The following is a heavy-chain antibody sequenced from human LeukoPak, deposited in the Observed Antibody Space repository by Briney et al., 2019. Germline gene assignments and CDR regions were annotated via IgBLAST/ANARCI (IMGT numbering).Heavy chain of an antibody. D-gene: IGHD2-2*01. Sequence: GGSLRLSCAASGFTFSSYEMNWVRQAPGKGLEWVSYISSSGSTIYYADSVKGRFTISRDNAKNSLYLQMNSLRAEGTAVYYCAKPPPDCSRTRCCFLDWGQGTLVTVSS. CDR2: ISSSGSTI. CDR1: GFTFSSYE. CDR3: AKPPPDCSRTRCCFLD. V-gene: IGHV3-48*03. J-gene: IGHJ4*02.